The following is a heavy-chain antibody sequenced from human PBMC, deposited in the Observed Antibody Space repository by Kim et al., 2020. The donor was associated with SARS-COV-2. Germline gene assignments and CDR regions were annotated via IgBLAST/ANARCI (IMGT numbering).Heavy chain of an antibody. CDR3: ARQGVDYYDRGDAIDY. Sequence: GESLKISCKGSGYSFTSYWIGWVRQMPGKGLEWMGIIYPGDSDTRYSPSFQGQVTISADKSISTAYLQWSSLKASDTAMYYCARQGVDYYDRGDAIDYWGQGALGTVSS. CDR2: IYPGDSDT. V-gene: IGHV5-51*01. D-gene: IGHD3-22*01. CDR1: GYSFTSYW. J-gene: IGHJ4*02.